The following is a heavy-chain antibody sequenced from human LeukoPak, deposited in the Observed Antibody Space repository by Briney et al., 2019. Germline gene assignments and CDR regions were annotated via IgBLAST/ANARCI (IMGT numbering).Heavy chain of an antibody. CDR3: ARDSSGYQ. D-gene: IGHD3-22*01. CDR2: IKEDGSEK. Sequence: GGSLRLSCAASGFTFSSYAMSWVRRAPGKGLEWVANIKEDGSEKNYGDSVKGRFTISRDNAKNSLHLQMNSLRAEDTAVYYCARDSSGYQWGQGTLVTVSS. V-gene: IGHV3-7*01. J-gene: IGHJ4*02. CDR1: GFTFSSYA.